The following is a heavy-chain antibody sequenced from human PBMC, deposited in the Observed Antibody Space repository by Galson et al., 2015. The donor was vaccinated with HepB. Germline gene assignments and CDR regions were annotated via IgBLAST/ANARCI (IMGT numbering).Heavy chain of an antibody. CDR1: GGSITSTNYY. Sequence: ETLSLTCTVSGGSITSTNYYWGWIRQPPGKGLEWIGSISYSGRTYYTPSLKSRVTISADTSKNQFSLKLNSVTAADTAVFYCARHPGGIFERMPLDFWGQGT. J-gene: IGHJ4*02. D-gene: IGHD3-16*01. CDR3: ARHPGGIFERMPLDF. CDR2: ISYSGRT. V-gene: IGHV4-39*01.